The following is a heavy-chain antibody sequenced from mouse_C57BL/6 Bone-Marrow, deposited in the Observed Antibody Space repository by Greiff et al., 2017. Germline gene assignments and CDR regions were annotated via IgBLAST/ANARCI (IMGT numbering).Heavy chain of an antibody. Sequence: EVKLMESGAELVRPGASVKLSCTASGFNIKDDYMHWVKQRPEQGLEWIGWIDPENGDTEYASKFQGKATITADTSSNTAYLQLSSLTSEDTAVYYCTTEFFDYWGQGTTRTVSS. CDR1: GFNIKDDY. CDR2: IDPENGDT. J-gene: IGHJ2*01. V-gene: IGHV14-4*01. CDR3: TTEFFDY.